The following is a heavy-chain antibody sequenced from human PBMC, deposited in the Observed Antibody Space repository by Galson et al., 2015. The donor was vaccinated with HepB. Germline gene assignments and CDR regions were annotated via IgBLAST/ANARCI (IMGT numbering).Heavy chain of an antibody. CDR3: ARGSAAGSYYYYYGMDV. V-gene: IGHV3-33*08. CDR1: GFTFSSYG. Sequence: SLRLSCAASGFTFSSYGMHWVRQAPGKGLEWVAVIWYDGSNKYYADSVKGRFTISRDNSKNTLYLQMNSLRAEDTAVYYCARGSAAGSYYYYYGMDVWGQGTTVTVSS. J-gene: IGHJ6*02. D-gene: IGHD6-13*01. CDR2: IWYDGSNK.